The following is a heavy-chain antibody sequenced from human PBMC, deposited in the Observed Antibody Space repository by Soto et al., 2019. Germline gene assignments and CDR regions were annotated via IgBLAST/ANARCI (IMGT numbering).Heavy chain of an antibody. CDR3: ACGYSSSWHHDY. CDR2: ISYDGSNK. Sequence: PGGSLRLSCAASGFPFSSYSMHWVRQAPGKGLEWVAVISYDGSNKYYADSVKGRFTISRDNSKNTLYLQMNSLRAEDTAVYYCACGYSSSWHHDYWGQGTLVTVSS. D-gene: IGHD6-13*01. CDR1: GFPFSSYS. V-gene: IGHV3-30-3*01. J-gene: IGHJ4*02.